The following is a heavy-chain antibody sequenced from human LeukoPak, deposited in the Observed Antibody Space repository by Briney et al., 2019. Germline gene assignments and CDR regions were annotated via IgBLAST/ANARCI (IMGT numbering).Heavy chain of an antibody. V-gene: IGHV3-7*01. CDR2: IKQDGREK. CDR1: GFTFSSYL. Sequence: GGSLRLSCAGSGFTFSSYLMSWIRQAPGKGPEWVANIKQDGREKHYVDSVKGRFTISRDNAKNSLYLQMNSLRAEDTAIYYCTRDEAAATDWGQGTLVTVSS. D-gene: IGHD6-13*01. CDR3: TRDEAAATD. J-gene: IGHJ4*02.